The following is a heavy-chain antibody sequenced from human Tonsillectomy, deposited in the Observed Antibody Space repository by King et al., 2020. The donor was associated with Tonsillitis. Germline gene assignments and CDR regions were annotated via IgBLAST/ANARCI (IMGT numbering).Heavy chain of an antibody. V-gene: IGHV3-30-3*01. D-gene: IGHD3-22*01. CDR2: ISSDGSDQ. Sequence: VQLVESGGGVVQPGRSLRLSCAASGFTFSSYVMHCVRQAPGEGLEWGAVISSDGSDQVYADSVKGRFTISRDNSKNTRYLQMNSLRPEDTAVYYCARDLPMIVVFGAFDIWGQGTVVTVSS. J-gene: IGHJ3*02. CDR3: ARDLPMIVVFGAFDI. CDR1: GFTFSSYV.